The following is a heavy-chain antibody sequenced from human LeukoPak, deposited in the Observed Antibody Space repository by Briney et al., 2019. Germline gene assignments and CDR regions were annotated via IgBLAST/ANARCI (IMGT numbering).Heavy chain of an antibody. CDR2: ITGGGTFT. J-gene: IGHJ6*03. Sequence: GGSLRLSCEASGFGFSQHSMGWVRLAPGKGLEWVSSITGGGTFTFYADSVKGRFTISRDNAKNSLYLQMNSLRAEDTAVYYCARDRSGYYYYYMDVWGKGTTVTVSS. CDR1: GFGFSQHS. CDR3: ARDRSGYYYYYMDV. V-gene: IGHV3-21*01.